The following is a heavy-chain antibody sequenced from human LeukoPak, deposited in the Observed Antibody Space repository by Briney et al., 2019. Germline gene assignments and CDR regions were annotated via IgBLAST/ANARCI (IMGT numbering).Heavy chain of an antibody. CDR3: ARGADSGYSSDN. J-gene: IGHJ4*02. V-gene: IGHV3-21*01. Sequence: MSGGSLRLSCAASGFTFSSYAMNWVRQAPGKGLEWVSSISSSSSYIYYADSVKGRFTISRDNAKNSLYLQMNSLRAEDTAVYYCARGADSGYSSDNWGQGTLVSVSS. CDR1: GFTFSSYA. CDR2: ISSSSSYI. D-gene: IGHD3-9*01.